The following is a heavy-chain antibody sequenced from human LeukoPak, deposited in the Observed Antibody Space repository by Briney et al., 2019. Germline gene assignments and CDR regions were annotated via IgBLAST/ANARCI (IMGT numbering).Heavy chain of an antibody. CDR1: GFTVSSNY. J-gene: IGHJ4*02. V-gene: IGHV3-53*01. CDR3: ASAKAVTRFDY. D-gene: IGHD4-11*01. Sequence: GGSLRLSCAASGFTVSSNYMSWVRQAPGKGLEWISVIYSGGNTNYADSVKGRFTISRDNSKNTLFLQMNSLRAEDTAVYYCASAKAVTRFDYWGQGTLVTVSS. CDR2: IYSGGNT.